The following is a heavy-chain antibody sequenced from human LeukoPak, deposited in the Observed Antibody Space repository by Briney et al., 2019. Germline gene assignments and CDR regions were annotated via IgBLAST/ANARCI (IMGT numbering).Heavy chain of an antibody. J-gene: IGHJ4*02. CDR3: ARAGGTTTGFDY. CDR2: INLKSGGT. CDR1: GYTFTDYY. D-gene: IGHD1-7*01. Sequence: ASVKVSCKVSGYTFTDYYMHWVRQAPGQGLEWMGWINLKSGGTNCAQKFQGRVTMTRDTSTSTAYMEVSRLRSDDTAVYYCARAGGTTTGFDYWGQGTLVTVSS. V-gene: IGHV1-2*02.